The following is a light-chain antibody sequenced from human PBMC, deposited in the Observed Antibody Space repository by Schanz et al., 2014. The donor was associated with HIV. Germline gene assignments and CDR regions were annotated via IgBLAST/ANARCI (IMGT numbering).Light chain of an antibody. CDR3: QQFGSSQCT. V-gene: IGKV3-20*01. CDR1: QSIGSN. Sequence: EVVLTQSPATLSMSPGEEATLSCRVSQSIGSNVAWYQQKVGQPPRLLIYDTSKRAIGIPGRFSGSGSETDFTLTIRGLEPEDFAVYYCQQFGSSQCTFGQGTKLEIK. J-gene: IGKJ2*02. CDR2: DTS.